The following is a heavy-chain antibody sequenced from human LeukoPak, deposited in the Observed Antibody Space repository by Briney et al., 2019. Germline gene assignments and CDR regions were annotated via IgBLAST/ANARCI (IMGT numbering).Heavy chain of an antibody. J-gene: IGHJ2*01. D-gene: IGHD3-3*01. CDR1: GGTFSSYA. CDR2: IIPIFGTA. V-gene: IGHV1-69*05. Sequence: ASVKVSCKASGGTFSSYAISWVRQAPGQGLEWMGRIIPIFGTANYAQKFQGRVTITTDESTSTAYMELSSLRSEDTAVNYCARDFGAKGAVDPYWYFDLWGRGTLVTVSS. CDR3: ARDFGAKGAVDPYWYFDL.